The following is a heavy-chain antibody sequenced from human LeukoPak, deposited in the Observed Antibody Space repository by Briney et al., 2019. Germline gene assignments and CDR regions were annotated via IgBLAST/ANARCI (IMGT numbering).Heavy chain of an antibody. D-gene: IGHD2-15*01. CDR3: ARDQLGYCSGGSCYYYYMDV. V-gene: IGHV3-30*03. CDR1: GFTFSSYG. Sequence: GGSLRLSCAVSGFTFSSYGMHWVRQAPGKGLEWVAVISYDGSKKHYADSVKGRFTISRDNSKNTLYLQMNSLRAEDTAVYYCARDQLGYCSGGSCYYYYMDVWGKGTTVTISS. CDR2: ISYDGSKK. J-gene: IGHJ6*03.